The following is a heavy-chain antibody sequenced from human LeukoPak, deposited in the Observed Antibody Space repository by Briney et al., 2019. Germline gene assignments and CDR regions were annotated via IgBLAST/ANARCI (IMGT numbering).Heavy chain of an antibody. CDR3: ARAHNWKYGSFDF. CDR1: GFTFSSYS. Sequence: GGSLRLSCAASGFTFSSYSMNWVRQAPGKGLEWVSSISSSSSYIYYADSVKGRFTISRDNAKNSLYLQMNSLRAEDTAVYYCARAHNWKYGSFDFWGQGTLVTVSS. D-gene: IGHD1-7*01. J-gene: IGHJ4*02. V-gene: IGHV3-21*01. CDR2: ISSSSSYI.